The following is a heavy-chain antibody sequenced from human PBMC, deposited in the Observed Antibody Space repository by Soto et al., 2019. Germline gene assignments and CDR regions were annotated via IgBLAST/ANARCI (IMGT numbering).Heavy chain of an antibody. CDR3: ARESEDLTSNFDY. CDR2: SSNSGSFT. CDR1: GFTFSDHY. V-gene: IGHV3-11*06. J-gene: IGHJ4*02. Sequence: GESLKISCAASGFTFSDHYMSWIRQAPGKGLEWIGYSSNSGSFTRYADSMKGRFTISRDNAKNSLYLEMNSLRAEDTAVYYCARESEDLTSNFDYWGQGTLVTVSS.